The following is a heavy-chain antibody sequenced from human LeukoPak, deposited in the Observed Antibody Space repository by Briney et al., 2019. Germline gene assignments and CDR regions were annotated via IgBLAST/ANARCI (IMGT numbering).Heavy chain of an antibody. J-gene: IGHJ4*02. CDR2: ISGDGATT. CDR3: AKDYY. V-gene: IGHV3-43*02. Sequence: QPGGSLRLSCAASGFTFDDYPMHWVRQGPGKGLEWLSLISGDGATTYYEDSVKGRFTISRDNIKNSLYLQMNSLRTEDTALYYCAKDYYWGQGTLVTVSS. CDR1: GFTFDDYP.